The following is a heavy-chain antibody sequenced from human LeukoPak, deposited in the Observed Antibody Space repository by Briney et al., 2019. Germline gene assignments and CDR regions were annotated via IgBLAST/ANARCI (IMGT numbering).Heavy chain of an antibody. J-gene: IGHJ4*02. V-gene: IGHV3-15*01. CDR2: IKSKTDGGTT. CDR3: TGTGWAMVRGVNREYYFDY. Sequence: PGGSLRLSCAASGFTFSSYSMNWVRQAPGKGLEWVGRIKSKTDGGTTDYAAPVKGRFTISRDDSKSIAYLQMNSLKTEDTAVYYCTGTGWAMVRGVNREYYFDYWGQGTLVTVSS. CDR1: GFTFSSYS. D-gene: IGHD3-10*01.